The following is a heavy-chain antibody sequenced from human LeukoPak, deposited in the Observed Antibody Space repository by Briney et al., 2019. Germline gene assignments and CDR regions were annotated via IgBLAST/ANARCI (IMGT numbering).Heavy chain of an antibody. CDR3: ARDRGALNWFDP. J-gene: IGHJ5*02. V-gene: IGHV4-59*01. CDR2: IYYSGST. D-gene: IGHD3-10*01. Sequence: SETLSLTCTVSGGSISSYYWSWIRQTPGKGLEWIGYIYYSGSTNFNPSLKSRVTISVDTSKNQFPLKLSSVTAADTAVYYCARDRGALNWFDPWGQGTLVTVSS. CDR1: GGSISSYY.